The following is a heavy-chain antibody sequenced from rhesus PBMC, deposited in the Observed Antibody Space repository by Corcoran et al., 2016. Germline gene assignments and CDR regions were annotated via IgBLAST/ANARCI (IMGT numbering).Heavy chain of an antibody. Sequence: QVQLQESGPGLVKPSETLSLTCAVSGYSISSGYGWSWIRQPPGKGLDLIWYISYSGSTSYNPSLKSRGTIPRDTSKNQFSRKLSSVTAADTAVYYCARRAAAFDYWGQGVLVTVSS. J-gene: IGHJ4*01. V-gene: IGHV4-122*02. CDR3: ARRAAAFDY. D-gene: IGHD6-43*01. CDR2: ISYSGST. CDR1: GYSISSGYG.